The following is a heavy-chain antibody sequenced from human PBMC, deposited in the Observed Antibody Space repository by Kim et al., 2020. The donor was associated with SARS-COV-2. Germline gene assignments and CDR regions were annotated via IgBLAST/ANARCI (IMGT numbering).Heavy chain of an antibody. CDR3: ASTGPHYTCSGGSCYFNDAFDI. CDR2: ISAYNGNT. J-gene: IGHJ3*02. Sequence: ASVKVSCKASGYTFTSYGISWVRQAPGQGLEWMGWISAYNGNTNYAQKLQGRVTMPTDTSTSTAYMEPRSLRSDDTAVYYCASTGPHYTCSGGSCYFNDAFDIWGQGAMVTLSP. V-gene: IGHV1-18*01. D-gene: IGHD2-15*01. CDR1: GYTFTSYG.